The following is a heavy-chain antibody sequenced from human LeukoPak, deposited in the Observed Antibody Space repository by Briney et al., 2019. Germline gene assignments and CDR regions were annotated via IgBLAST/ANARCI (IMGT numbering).Heavy chain of an antibody. D-gene: IGHD3-22*01. V-gene: IGHV4-39*01. CDR2: IYYTGST. J-gene: IGHJ4*02. CDR3: ARANYYDSGGYYYDY. CDR1: GGSISSSSYY. Sequence: SETLSLTCTVSGGSISSSSYYWGWIRQPPGKGLEWIGSIYYTGSTYYNPSPKSRVTISVDTSKTQFSLKLSSVTAADTAVYYCARANYYDSGGYYYDYWGQGTLVTVSS.